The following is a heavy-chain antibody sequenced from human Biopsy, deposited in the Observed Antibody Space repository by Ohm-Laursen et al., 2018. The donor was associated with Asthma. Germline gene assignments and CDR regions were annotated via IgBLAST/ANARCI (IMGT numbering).Heavy chain of an antibody. CDR1: GYAFNSAG. CDR3: ARAVDYSHYYGIDV. J-gene: IGHJ6*02. Sequence: ASVKVSCKTSGYAFNSAGITWVRQAPGQGLEWMGWISVYNGNTKVAQKLQDRVAMITDTSTSTAYMGLRSLRSDDTAVYFCARAVDYSHYYGIDVWGQGTTVTVS. D-gene: IGHD3-10*01. V-gene: IGHV1-18*01. CDR2: ISVYNGNT.